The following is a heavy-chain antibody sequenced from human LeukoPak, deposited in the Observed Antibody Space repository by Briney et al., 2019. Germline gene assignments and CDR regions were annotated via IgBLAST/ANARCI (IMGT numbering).Heavy chain of an antibody. J-gene: IGHJ3*02. Sequence: SETLSLTCTVSGGSISSYYWSWIRQPPGKGLEWIGYIYYSGSTNYNPSLKSRVTISVDTSKNQFSLKLSSVTAADTAVYYCASANTMIVADVFDIWGQGTMVTVSS. CDR2: IYYSGST. V-gene: IGHV4-59*01. CDR3: ASANTMIVADVFDI. CDR1: GGSISSYY. D-gene: IGHD3-22*01.